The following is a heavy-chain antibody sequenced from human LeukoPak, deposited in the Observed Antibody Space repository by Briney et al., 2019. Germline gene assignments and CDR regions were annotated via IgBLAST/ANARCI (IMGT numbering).Heavy chain of an antibody. J-gene: IGHJ3*02. CDR1: GYTFSGYY. D-gene: IGHD3-10*01. V-gene: IGHV1-2*02. CDR2: INPNSGGT. CDR3: ASAPLWFGESPNVAFDI. Sequence: ASVKVSCKASGYTFSGYYVHWVRQAPGQGLEWMGWINPNSGGTNYAQKFQGRVTMTRDTSISTAYMELSRLRSDDTAVYYCASAPLWFGESPNVAFDIWGQGTMVTVSS.